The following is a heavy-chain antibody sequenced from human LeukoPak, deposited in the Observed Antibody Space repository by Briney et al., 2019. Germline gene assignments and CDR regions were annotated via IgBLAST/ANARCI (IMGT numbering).Heavy chain of an antibody. J-gene: IGHJ2*01. CDR1: GFTFSPYA. CDR3: ARDGPSDSDWYFDL. Sequence: GRSLRLPCAASGFTFSPYAMYWVRQAPGKGLEWVAVISYDGTDKYYADFVKGRFTISRDNSKNTLYLQMNSLRAEDTAVYYCARDGPSDSDWYFDLWGRGTLVTVSS. V-gene: IGHV3-30*04. CDR2: ISYDGTDK. D-gene: IGHD2-21*02.